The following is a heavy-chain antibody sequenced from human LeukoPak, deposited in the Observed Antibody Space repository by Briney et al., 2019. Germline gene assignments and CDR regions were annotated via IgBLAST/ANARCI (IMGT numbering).Heavy chain of an antibody. V-gene: IGHV1-69*05. CDR2: IIPIFGTA. D-gene: IGHD6-13*01. CDR3: AKDRASSSWSRDAFDI. Sequence: ASVKVSCKASGGTFSNYAISWVRQAPGQGLEWVGGIIPIFGTANYAQKFQGRVTITTDESTSTVYMEVSSVRFEDTAVYYCAKDRASSSWSRDAFDIWGQGTVVTVSS. J-gene: IGHJ3*02. CDR1: GGTFSNYA.